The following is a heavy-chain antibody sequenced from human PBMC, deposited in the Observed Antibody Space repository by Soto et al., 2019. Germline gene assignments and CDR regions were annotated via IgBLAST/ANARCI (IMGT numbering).Heavy chain of an antibody. Sequence: QVQLQESGPGLVKPSQTLSLTCTVSGGSISSGGSYWSWIRQHPGQGLEWIGYIYYSGSTYYNPSLKSRVTISVDTSKNQFSLKLSSVTAADTAVYYCARTSYDSSGTAADPWGQGTLVTVSS. V-gene: IGHV4-31*03. D-gene: IGHD3-22*01. J-gene: IGHJ5*02. CDR1: GGSISSGGSY. CDR2: IYYSGST. CDR3: ARTSYDSSGTAADP.